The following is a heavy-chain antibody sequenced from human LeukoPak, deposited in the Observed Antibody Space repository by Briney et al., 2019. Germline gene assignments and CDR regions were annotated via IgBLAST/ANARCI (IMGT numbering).Heavy chain of an antibody. CDR2: IWYDGSKQ. CDR3: ASGTIPFTFGEIWSLDY. D-gene: IGHD3-16*01. Sequence: PGRSLRLSCAASRITFRSYGMHWVRQAPGKGLEWVALIWYDGSKQYYGDSVKGRFTISRDNSKNMLYLEMHSLRAEDTAIYYCASGTIPFTFGEIWSLDYWGQGTLVTVSS. CDR1: RITFRSYG. V-gene: IGHV3-33*01. J-gene: IGHJ4*02.